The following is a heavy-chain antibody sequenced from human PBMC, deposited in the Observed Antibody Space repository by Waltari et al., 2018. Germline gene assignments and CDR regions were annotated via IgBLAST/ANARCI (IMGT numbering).Heavy chain of an antibody. CDR1: GGSISSGTFY. V-gene: IGHV4-61*02. J-gene: IGHJ4*02. CDR3: VRDWGGDDLGSV. Sequence: QVQLQESGPRLVKPSQTLSLTCTFSGGSISSGTFYWSWIRQSAGRRLEWIGRIYSGGTTKYNPSLKSRVNISIDRSKNQFFWSLSSATATDSAMYYCVRDWGGDDLGSVWGQGAPVTVSS. CDR2: IYSGGTT. D-gene: IGHD3-10*01.